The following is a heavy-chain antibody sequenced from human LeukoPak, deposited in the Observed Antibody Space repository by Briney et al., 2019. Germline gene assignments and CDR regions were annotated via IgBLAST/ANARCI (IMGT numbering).Heavy chain of an antibody. CDR3: ARGTLWFGELRGFDY. J-gene: IGHJ4*02. CDR1: GFTFSSYS. Sequence: GGSLRLSCAASGFTFSSYSMNWVRQAPGKGLEWVSYISSSSSTIYYADSVKGRFTIPRDNAKNSLYLQMNSLRAEDTAVYYCARGTLWFGELRGFDYWGQGTLVTVSS. D-gene: IGHD3-10*01. CDR2: ISSSSSTI. V-gene: IGHV3-48*01.